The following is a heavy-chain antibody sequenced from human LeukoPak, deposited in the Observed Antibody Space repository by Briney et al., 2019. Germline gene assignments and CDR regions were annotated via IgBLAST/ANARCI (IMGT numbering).Heavy chain of an antibody. D-gene: IGHD3-10*01. J-gene: IGHJ4*02. CDR2: LSGGGGDSR. V-gene: IGHV3-23*01. CDR3: AKAVRSMVTGGGYFDS. CDR1: GFTFSNYA. Sequence: GGSLRLSCAASGFTFSNYAMSWVRQAPGKGLEWVSSLSGGGGDSRYYADSVMGRFTISRDNSENTLYLQMNSLRAEDTAVYYCAKAVRSMVTGGGYFDSWGQGTLVTVSS.